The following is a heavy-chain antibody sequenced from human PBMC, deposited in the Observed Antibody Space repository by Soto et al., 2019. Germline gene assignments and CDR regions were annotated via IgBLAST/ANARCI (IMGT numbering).Heavy chain of an antibody. J-gene: IGHJ4*02. CDR1: GFTFSSYS. CDR3: AKDWGEGITIFGVVMAPPAY. V-gene: IGHV3-21*04. CDR2: ISSSSSYI. Sequence: GGSLRLSCAASGFTFSSYSINWVRQAPGKGLEWVSSISSSSSYIYYADSVKGRFTISRDNSKNTLYLQMNSLRAEDTAVYYCAKDWGEGITIFGVVMAPPAYWGQGTLVTVSS. D-gene: IGHD3-3*01.